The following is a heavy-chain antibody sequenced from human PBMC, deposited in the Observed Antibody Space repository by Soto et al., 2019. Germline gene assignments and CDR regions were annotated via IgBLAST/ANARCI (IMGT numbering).Heavy chain of an antibody. D-gene: IGHD3-10*01. V-gene: IGHV1-69*02. CDR2: IIPILGIA. CDR1: GGTFSSYT. J-gene: IGHJ6*02. CDR3: ASLMSSGYYYGMDV. Sequence: QVQLVQSGAEVKKPGSSVKVSCKASGGTFSSYTISWVRQAPGQGLKWMGRIIPILGIANYEQKFQGRVTIAADNSTSTAYMELSSLRSEDTAVYYCASLMSSGYYYGMDVWGQGTTVTVSS.